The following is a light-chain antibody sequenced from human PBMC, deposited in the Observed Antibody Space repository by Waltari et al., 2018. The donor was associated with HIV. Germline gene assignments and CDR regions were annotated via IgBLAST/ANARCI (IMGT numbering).Light chain of an antibody. CDR1: ALPKKY. J-gene: IGLJ2*01. V-gene: IGLV3-25*03. CDR2: KDS. Sequence: SYELTQPPSVSVSPGQTARITCSGDALPKKYSNWYQQKPSQAPVVVIYKDSERPSGIPERFSGSSSGTTVTLTISGVQAEDEADYYCQSADSSGTYPVVFGGGTKLTVL. CDR3: QSADSSGTYPVV.